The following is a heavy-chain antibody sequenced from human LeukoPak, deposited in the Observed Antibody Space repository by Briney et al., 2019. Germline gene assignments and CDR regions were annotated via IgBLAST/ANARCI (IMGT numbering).Heavy chain of an antibody. Sequence: SGTLSLTCAVSGGSISSSNWWSWVRQPPGKGLEWIGEIYHSVSTNYNPSLKSRVTISVDKSKNQFSLKLSSVTAADTAVYYCARARLDYYDSSGWVEGYFDYWGQGTLVTVSS. J-gene: IGHJ4*02. D-gene: IGHD3-22*01. CDR3: ARARLDYYDSSGWVEGYFDY. CDR1: GGSISSSNW. V-gene: IGHV4-4*02. CDR2: IYHSVST.